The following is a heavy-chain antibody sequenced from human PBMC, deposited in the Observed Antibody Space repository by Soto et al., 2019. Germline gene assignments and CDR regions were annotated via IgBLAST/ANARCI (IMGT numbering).Heavy chain of an antibody. D-gene: IGHD6-19*01. CDR2: ISAYNGNT. V-gene: IGHV1-18*01. CDR1: GYTFTSYG. CDR3: AREEGGRVAVAGSWFDP. J-gene: IGHJ5*02. Sequence: QVQLVQSGAEVKKPGASVKVSCKASGYTFTSYGISWVRQAPGLGLEWMGWISAYNGNTNYAQKLQGRVTMTTDTSTSTAYMELRSLRSDDTAVYYCAREEGGRVAVAGSWFDPWGQGTLVTVSS.